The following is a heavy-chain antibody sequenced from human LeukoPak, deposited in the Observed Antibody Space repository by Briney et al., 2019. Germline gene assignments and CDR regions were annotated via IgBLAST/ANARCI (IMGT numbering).Heavy chain of an antibody. CDR1: GGSISSGGYY. Sequence: PSQTLSLTCTVSGGSISSGGYYWSWIRQHPGKGLEWIGYIYYSGSTYSTPSLKSRVTISVDTSKNQFSLKLSSVTAADTAVYYCAKGGKGVNYYDSSGYLDYWGQGTLVTVSS. J-gene: IGHJ4*02. CDR2: IYYSGST. D-gene: IGHD3-22*01. V-gene: IGHV4-31*03. CDR3: AKGGKGVNYYDSSGYLDY.